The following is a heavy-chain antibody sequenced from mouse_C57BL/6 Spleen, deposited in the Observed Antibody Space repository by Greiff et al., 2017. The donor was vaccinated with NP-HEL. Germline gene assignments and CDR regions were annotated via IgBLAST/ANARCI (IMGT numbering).Heavy chain of an antibody. CDR3: ARSITAVITTGYYAMDY. CDR1: GFTFSDYG. D-gene: IGHD1-1*01. Sequence: EVQVVESGGGLVKPGGSLKLSCAASGFTFSDYGMHWVRQAPEKGLEWVAYISSGSSTIYYADTVKGRFTISRDNAKNTLFLQMTSLRSEDTAMYYCARSITAVITTGYYAMDYWGQGTSVTVSS. CDR2: ISSGSSTI. V-gene: IGHV5-17*01. J-gene: IGHJ4*01.